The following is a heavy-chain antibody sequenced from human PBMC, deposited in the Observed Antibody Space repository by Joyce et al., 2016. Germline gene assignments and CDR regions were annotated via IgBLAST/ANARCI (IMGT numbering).Heavy chain of an antibody. CDR3: TTSPTVAS. Sequence: EVQLVESGGVLIQPGGSLSLSCAASGFTDRNNYMTWVRQAPGKGLEWVSVIFSGGNTFYADSVRCRFTISRDNSKNTLYLQINSLRAEDTGIYYCTTSPTVASWGQETLVTVSS. V-gene: IGHV3-53*01. J-gene: IGHJ5*01. CDR2: IFSGGNT. CDR1: GFTDRNNY. D-gene: IGHD2-2*01.